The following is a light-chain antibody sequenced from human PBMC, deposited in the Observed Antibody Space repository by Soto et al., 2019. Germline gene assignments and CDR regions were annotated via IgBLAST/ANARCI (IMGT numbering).Light chain of an antibody. J-gene: IGLJ3*02. Sequence: NFMLTQPHSVSESPGKTVTISCTRSSGSIASNYVQWYQQRPGSAPTTVIYEDNQRPSGVPDRFSGSIDSSSNSASLTISGLKTEHEDDYYCQSYDSCNSWVFGGGTKLTVL. CDR1: SGSIASNY. CDR3: QSYDSCNSWV. CDR2: EDN. V-gene: IGLV6-57*03.